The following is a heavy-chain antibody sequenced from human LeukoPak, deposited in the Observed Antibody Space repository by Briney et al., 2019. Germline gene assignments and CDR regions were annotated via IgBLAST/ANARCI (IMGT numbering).Heavy chain of an antibody. CDR3: ATLKVGYSSSFYDY. Sequence: RPGGSLRLSCAASGFTFSSYNMNWVRQAPGKGLEWVSSISGSSSYIYYADSVKGRFTISRDNAKNSLYLQMTSLRAEDTAVYYCATLKVGYSSSFYDYWGQGTLVTVSS. CDR1: GFTFSSYN. CDR2: ISGSSSYI. D-gene: IGHD6-13*01. J-gene: IGHJ4*02. V-gene: IGHV3-21*01.